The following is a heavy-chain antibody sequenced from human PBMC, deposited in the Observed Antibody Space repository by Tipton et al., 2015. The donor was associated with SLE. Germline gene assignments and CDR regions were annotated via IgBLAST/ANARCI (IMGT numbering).Heavy chain of an antibody. CDR3: NGDSYDDY. J-gene: IGHJ4*02. D-gene: IGHD5-12*01. V-gene: IGHV3-30*03. Sequence: VKGRFTISRDNSKNTLYLEMNSLRAEDTALYYCNGDSYDDYWGQGTLVIVSS.